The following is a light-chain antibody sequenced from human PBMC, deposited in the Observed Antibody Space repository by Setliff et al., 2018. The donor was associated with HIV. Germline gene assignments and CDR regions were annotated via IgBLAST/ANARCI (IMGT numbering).Light chain of an antibody. CDR3: SSYTGRSTVI. J-gene: IGLJ2*01. V-gene: IGLV2-14*01. CDR1: SSDVGGYNF. Sequence: QSALTQPASMSGSPGQSITIPCTGSSSDVGGYNFVSWYQQYPGKAPKLMISEVGDRPSGISDRFSGSKSGNTASLTISGLQPEDEAEYFCSSYTGRSTVIFGGGTKVTVL. CDR2: EVG.